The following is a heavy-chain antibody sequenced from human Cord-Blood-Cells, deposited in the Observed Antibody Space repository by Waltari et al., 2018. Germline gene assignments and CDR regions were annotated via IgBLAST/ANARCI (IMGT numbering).Heavy chain of an antibody. CDR3: ARLTLGYCSSTSCDY. D-gene: IGHD2-2*01. CDR1: GGSFSGYY. J-gene: IGHJ4*02. Sequence: QVQLQQWGAGLLKPSETLSLTCAVYGGSFSGYYWSWIRQPPGKGLEWIGEINHSGSTNYNPSLKSRVTISVDTSKNQFSLKLSSVTAADTAVYYCARLTLGYCSSTSCDYWGQGTLVTVSS. V-gene: IGHV4-34*01. CDR2: INHSGST.